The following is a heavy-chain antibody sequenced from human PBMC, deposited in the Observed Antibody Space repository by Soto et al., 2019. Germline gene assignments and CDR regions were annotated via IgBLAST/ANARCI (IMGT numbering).Heavy chain of an antibody. CDR2: IFWDDDK. CDR3: AHRSRGYAYYFDQ. D-gene: IGHD5-12*01. CDR1: GFSLTTRGVA. V-gene: IGHV2-5*02. Sequence: QITLKESGPALVRPTQTLTLTCSFSGFSLTTRGVAVGWIRQPPGKALEWLALIFWDDDKWYSPSLRSRLTSTEDTSKTQVVLTMTNMDPVDTATYYCAHRSRGYAYYFDQWGQGTLVTVSS. J-gene: IGHJ4*02.